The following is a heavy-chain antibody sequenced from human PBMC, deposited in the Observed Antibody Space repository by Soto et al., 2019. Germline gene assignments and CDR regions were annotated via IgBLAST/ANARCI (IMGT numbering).Heavy chain of an antibody. CDR2: IYYSGST. CDR3: ARDHYVYDILTGYGYYYGMDV. D-gene: IGHD3-9*01. J-gene: IGHJ6*02. V-gene: IGHV4-30-4*01. CDR1: GFSISSRSHY. Sequence: PSETLSLTCPVSGFSISSRSHYWSWIRQPPGKGLEWIGYIYYSGSTYYNPSLKSRVTISVDTSKNQFSLKLSSVTAADTAVYYCARDHYVYDILTGYGYYYGMDVWGQGTTVTVSS.